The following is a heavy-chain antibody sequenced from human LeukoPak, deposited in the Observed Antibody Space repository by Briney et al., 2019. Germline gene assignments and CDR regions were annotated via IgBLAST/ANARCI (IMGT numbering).Heavy chain of an antibody. Sequence: ASVKVSCKASGYTFTSYDINWVRQAPGQGLGWMGWMNPNSGYTGYAQKFQGRVTMTRITSTSTAYMDLSSLRSEDTAIYCRARGKGSNYYDSSGSAEYDYWGQGTLVTVSS. J-gene: IGHJ4*02. CDR2: MNPNSGYT. V-gene: IGHV1-8*01. D-gene: IGHD3-22*01. CDR1: GYTFTSYD. CDR3: ARGKGSNYYDSSGSAEYDY.